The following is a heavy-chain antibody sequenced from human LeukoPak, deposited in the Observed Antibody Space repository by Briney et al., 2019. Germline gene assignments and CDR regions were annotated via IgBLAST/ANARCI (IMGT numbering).Heavy chain of an antibody. CDR3: ARAYSSSYNYYYYYMDV. CDR2: MNPNSGNT. J-gene: IGHJ6*03. CDR1: GYTFTSYD. V-gene: IGHV1-8*03. Sequence: ASVKVSCKASGYTFTSYDTNWVRQATGQGLEWMGWMNPNSGNTGYAQKFQGRVTITRNTSISTAYMELSSLRSEDTAVYYCARAYSSSYNYYYYYMDVWGKGTTVTVSS. D-gene: IGHD6-13*01.